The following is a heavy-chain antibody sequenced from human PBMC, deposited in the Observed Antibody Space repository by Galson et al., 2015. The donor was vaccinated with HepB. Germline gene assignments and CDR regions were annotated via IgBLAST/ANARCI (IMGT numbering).Heavy chain of an antibody. CDR2: INSDGSSP. V-gene: IGHV3-74*01. J-gene: IGHJ4*02. Sequence: SLRLSCAASGFTFSSYWMHWVRQAPEKGLVWVSRINSDGSSPIYADSVKGRFTISRDNAKNTLYLQMNSLRAEDTAIYYCARDEHSTNWRFFGVLGTLSFDYRDQGTLVTVSS. D-gene: IGHD6-13*01. CDR1: GFTFSSYW. CDR3: ARDEHSTNWRFFGVLGTLSFDY.